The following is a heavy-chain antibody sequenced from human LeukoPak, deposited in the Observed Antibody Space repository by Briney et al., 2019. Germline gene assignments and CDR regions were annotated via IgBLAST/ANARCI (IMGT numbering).Heavy chain of an antibody. D-gene: IGHD3-10*01. Sequence: GASVKVSCKVSGYTLTELSIHWVRQAPGKGLEWMGGFDPEDGETIYAQKFQGRVTMTEDTSTDTAYMELSSLRSEDTAVYYCATWTRPHMAGGFDYWGQGTLVTVSS. CDR2: FDPEDGET. V-gene: IGHV1-24*01. J-gene: IGHJ4*02. CDR1: GYTLTELS. CDR3: ATWTRPHMAGGFDY.